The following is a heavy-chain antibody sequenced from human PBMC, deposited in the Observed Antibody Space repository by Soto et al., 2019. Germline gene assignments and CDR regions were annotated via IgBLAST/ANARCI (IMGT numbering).Heavy chain of an antibody. CDR3: ARGRYGDY. Sequence: QVHLVQSGAEVKKPGASVKVSCKASGYTFTSYGITWVRQAPGQGLEWMGWISAHNGNTAYAQKLQGRVIVTRDTSTSTAYMELRSLISDDAAVYYCARGRYGDYGGQGALFTVSS. D-gene: IGHD1-1*01. CDR1: GYTFTSYG. CDR2: ISAHNGNT. J-gene: IGHJ4*02. V-gene: IGHV1-18*01.